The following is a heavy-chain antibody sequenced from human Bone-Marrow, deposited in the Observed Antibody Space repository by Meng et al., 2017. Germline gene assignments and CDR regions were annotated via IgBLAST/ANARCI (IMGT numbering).Heavy chain of an antibody. D-gene: IGHD1-26*01. Sequence: QVQLVQSRAGVQRAGASVKVSCKASGGTFSIYAISWVRQAPGQGLEWMGGIIPIFGTANYAQKFQGRVTITTDESTSTAYMELSSLRSEDTAVYYCASGLSGSYQNWFDPWGQGTLVTVSS. J-gene: IGHJ5*02. CDR1: GGTFSIYA. V-gene: IGHV1-69*01. CDR3: ASGLSGSYQNWFDP. CDR2: IIPIFGTA.